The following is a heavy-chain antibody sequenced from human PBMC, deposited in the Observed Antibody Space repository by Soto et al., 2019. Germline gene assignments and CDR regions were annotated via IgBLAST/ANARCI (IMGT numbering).Heavy chain of an antibody. J-gene: IGHJ6*02. V-gene: IGHV1-2*04. D-gene: IGHD5-12*01. CDR3: ARFSGYENYCYYGMDV. Sequence: ASVKVSCKASGYTFTGYYMHWVRQAPGQGLEWMGWINPNSGGTNYAQKFQGWVTMTRDTSISTAYMELSRLRSDDTAVYYCARFSGYENYCYYGMDVWGQGTTVTAP. CDR2: INPNSGGT. CDR1: GYTFTGYY.